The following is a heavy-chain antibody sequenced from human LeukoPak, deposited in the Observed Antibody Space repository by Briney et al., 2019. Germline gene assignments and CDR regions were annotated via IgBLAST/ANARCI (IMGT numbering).Heavy chain of an antibody. Sequence: GGCLRLSCAASGFTFSSYRMSWVRQAPGKWLEWVSSISSSSSYIYYANSVEGRFTISRDNAKNSLYLQMNSLRAEDTAVYYCARDTFSGYANDAFDIWGQGTMVTVSS. J-gene: IGHJ3*02. V-gene: IGHV3-21*01. CDR1: GFTFSSYR. CDR2: ISSSSSYI. D-gene: IGHD5-12*01. CDR3: ARDTFSGYANDAFDI.